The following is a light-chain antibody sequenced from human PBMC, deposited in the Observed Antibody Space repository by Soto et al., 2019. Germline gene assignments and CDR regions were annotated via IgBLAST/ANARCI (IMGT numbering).Light chain of an antibody. Sequence: DIQLTQSPSFLSASVGDRVTITCRASQGISTYLVWYQQKPGKDPKILIYGAYTLQSGVKSRFSGSGSGTEFTLTIRSMQPEDFATYYCKPLNSYHLTFGKGQRLEIK. J-gene: IGKJ5*01. CDR2: GAY. V-gene: IGKV1-9*01. CDR3: KPLNSYHLT. CDR1: QGISTY.